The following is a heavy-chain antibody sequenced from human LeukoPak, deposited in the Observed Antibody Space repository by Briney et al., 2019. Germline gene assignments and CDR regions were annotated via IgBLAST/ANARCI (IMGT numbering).Heavy chain of an antibody. CDR3: ATRKGRDGYTDY. D-gene: IGHD5-24*01. Sequence: SETLSLTCTVSGGSISSYYWSWIRQPPGKGLEWIGYIYYSGITNYNPSLKSRVTISVDTCKNQFSLKLSSVTAADTAVYYCATRKGRDGYTDYWGQGTLVTVSS. V-gene: IGHV4-59*08. J-gene: IGHJ4*02. CDR1: GGSISSYY. CDR2: IYYSGIT.